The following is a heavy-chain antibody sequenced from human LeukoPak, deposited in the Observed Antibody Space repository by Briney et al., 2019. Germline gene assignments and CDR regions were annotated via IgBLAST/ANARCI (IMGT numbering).Heavy chain of an antibody. CDR2: INQDGREK. V-gene: IGHV3-7*04. CDR1: GFTFSSYW. Sequence: GALRLSCTASGFTFSSYWMSWVRQAPGKGLEWVANINQDGREKHLVDSVKGRFTVSRDNARNSLYLQMNSLRAEDTAMYYGARDQTGQAWIYWGQGTLVTVSS. D-gene: IGHD2-2*03. J-gene: IGHJ4*02. CDR3: ARDQTGQAWIY.